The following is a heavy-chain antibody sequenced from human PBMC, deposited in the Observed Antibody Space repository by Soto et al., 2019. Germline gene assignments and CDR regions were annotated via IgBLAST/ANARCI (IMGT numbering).Heavy chain of an antibody. V-gene: IGHV1-3*04. CDR3: VRDWTHYDSNGPGDY. D-gene: IGHD3-22*01. CDR1: GYTFSNYP. Sequence: XSVKGSCKASGYTFSNYPMHWVRQAPGQRLEWMGWINTGNGDTKYSQKFQGRVTITRDTSAITAYMELSSLRSEDTAVYYCVRDWTHYDSNGPGDYWGQGTLVTVSS. J-gene: IGHJ4*02. CDR2: INTGNGDT.